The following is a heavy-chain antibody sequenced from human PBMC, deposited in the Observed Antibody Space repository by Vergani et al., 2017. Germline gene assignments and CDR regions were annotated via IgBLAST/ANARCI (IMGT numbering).Heavy chain of an antibody. D-gene: IGHD4-17*01. CDR2: ISSSSSTI. V-gene: IGHV3-48*01. CDR3: ARFPLTTVATGHTDYYYGMDV. CDR1: GISFSNYA. J-gene: IGHJ6*02. Sequence: EVNLLESGGGLVQPGGSLRLSCTASGISFSNYAMSWVRQAPGKGLEWVSYISSSSSTIYYADSVKGRFTISRDNAKNSLYLQMNSLRAEDTAVYYCARFPLTTVATGHTDYYYGMDVWGQGTTVTVSS.